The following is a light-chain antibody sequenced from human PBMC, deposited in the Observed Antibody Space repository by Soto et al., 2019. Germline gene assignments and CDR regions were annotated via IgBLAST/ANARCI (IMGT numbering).Light chain of an antibody. V-gene: IGKV3-15*01. CDR3: QQYNNWPLYT. CDR2: GAS. Sequence: EIVLTQSPGTLSVSPGERATLSCMASQSVSSNLAWYQQKPGQAPRLLIYGASTRATGIPARFSGSGSGTEFTLTISSLQSEDFAVYYCQQYNNWPLYTFGQGTKVDIK. CDR1: QSVSSN. J-gene: IGKJ2*01.